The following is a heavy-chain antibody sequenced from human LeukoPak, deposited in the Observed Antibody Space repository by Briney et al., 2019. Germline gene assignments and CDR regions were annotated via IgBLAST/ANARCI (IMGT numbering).Heavy chain of an antibody. D-gene: IGHD3-9*01. CDR2: IRSKAYGGTT. V-gene: IGHV3-49*04. J-gene: IGHJ4*02. CDR3: TRDQYFDWLFSPVPGDY. Sequence: PGGTLRLSCAASGFTFSSHGMSWVRQAPGKGLEWVGFIRSKAYGGTTEYAASVKGRFTISRDDSKSIAYLQMNSLKTEDTAVYYCTRDQYFDWLFSPVPGDYWGQGTLVTVSS. CDR1: GFTFSSHG.